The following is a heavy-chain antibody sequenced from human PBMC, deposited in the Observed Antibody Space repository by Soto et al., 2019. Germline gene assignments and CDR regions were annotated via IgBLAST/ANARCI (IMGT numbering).Heavy chain of an antibody. Sequence: EAQLLESGGGFVQPGGSLRLSCAASGFTFSSYAMAWVRQAPEKGLEWVSGITYIGGATFYADSVKGRFTISRDNVRNTLYLQMNRLRVEDTAVYYCAKVSSLYGDYVPSSGLDDFWGQGTLVTVSS. CDR3: AKVSSLYGDYVPSSGLDDF. D-gene: IGHD4-17*01. CDR1: GFTFSSYA. CDR2: ITYIGGAT. J-gene: IGHJ4*02. V-gene: IGHV3-23*01.